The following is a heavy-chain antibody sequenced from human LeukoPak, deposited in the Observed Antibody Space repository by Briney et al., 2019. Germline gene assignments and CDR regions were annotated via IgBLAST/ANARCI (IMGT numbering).Heavy chain of an antibody. CDR1: GFTFSVYA. CDR2: IHGSSGRT. J-gene: IGHJ4*02. CDR3: AKDQGSYSSRWFSDR. Sequence: GGSLRLSCAASGFTFSVYAMNWVRQAPGRGLEWVSAIHGSSGRTYYVHSVRGRFTISRDNSQNTLYLRMNRLRVEDTAVYYCAKDQGSYSSRWFSDRWGEGTLVTVSS. V-gene: IGHV3-23*01. D-gene: IGHD6-13*01.